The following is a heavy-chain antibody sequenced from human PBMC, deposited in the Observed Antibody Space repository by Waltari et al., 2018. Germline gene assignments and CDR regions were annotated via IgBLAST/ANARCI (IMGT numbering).Heavy chain of an antibody. CDR2: ISYDGSNK. CDR3: ATSSIPDYYDSSGQFDY. V-gene: IGHV3-30*03. D-gene: IGHD3-22*01. CDR1: GFTFSSYG. J-gene: IGHJ4*02. Sequence: QVQLVESGGGVVQPGRSLRLSCAASGFTFSSYGMHWVRQAPGKGLEWVAVISYDGSNKYYADSVKGRFTISRDNSKNTLYLQMNSLRAEDTAVYYCATSSIPDYYDSSGQFDYWGQGTLVTVSS.